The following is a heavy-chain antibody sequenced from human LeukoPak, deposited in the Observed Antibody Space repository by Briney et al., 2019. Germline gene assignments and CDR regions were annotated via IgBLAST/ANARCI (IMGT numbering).Heavy chain of an antibody. CDR3: ARAVGTDGYNLWVY. CDR1: GFTFSDYY. D-gene: IGHD5-24*01. CDR2: IYYTGST. J-gene: IGHJ4*02. Sequence: GSLRLSCAASGFTFSDYYMSWIRQAPGKGLEWIGTIYYTGSTYYNPSLKSRVTISVDTSKNQFSLKLTSVTAADTAVYYCARAVGTDGYNLWVYWGQGTLVTVSS. V-gene: IGHV4-38-2*01.